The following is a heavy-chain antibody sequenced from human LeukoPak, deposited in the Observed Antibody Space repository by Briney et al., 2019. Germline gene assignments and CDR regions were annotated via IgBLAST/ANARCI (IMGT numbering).Heavy chain of an antibody. D-gene: IGHD1-26*01. V-gene: IGHV4-39*01. CDR2: IYYSGST. CDR3: ARHRPWEYYFDY. Sequence: SKTLSLTCTVSGGSISSSSYYWGWIRQPPGKGLEWIGSIYYSGSTYYNPSLKSRVTISVDTSKNQFSLKLSSVTAADTAVYYCARHRPWEYYFDYWGQGTLVTVSS. CDR1: GGSISSSSYY. J-gene: IGHJ4*02.